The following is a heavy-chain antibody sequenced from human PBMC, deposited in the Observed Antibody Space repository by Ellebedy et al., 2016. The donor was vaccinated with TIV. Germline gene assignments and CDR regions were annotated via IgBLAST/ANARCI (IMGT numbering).Heavy chain of an antibody. J-gene: IGHJ4*02. D-gene: IGHD2/OR15-2a*01. Sequence: GESLKISCSASGFTFHTSGMNWVRQAPGKGLEWVASISGSLEHKSYTDSVRGRFTISRDTTKNSVFLQMGRLRAEDTAVYYCARDRGERGLLSFFDLWGQGTLVTVS. CDR1: GFTFHTSG. V-gene: IGHV3-21*01. CDR2: ISGSLEHK. CDR3: ARDRGERGLLSFFDL.